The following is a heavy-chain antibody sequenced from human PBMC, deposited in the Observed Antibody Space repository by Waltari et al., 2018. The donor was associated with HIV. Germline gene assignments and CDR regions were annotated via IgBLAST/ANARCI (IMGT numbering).Heavy chain of an antibody. J-gene: IGHJ3*02. V-gene: IGHV1-2*02. CDR3: VRQMTFYDAFDI. Sequence: QVQLLQSGAEVKKPGASVKVSCKASGYTFTAYYIPWVRQAPGQGLEWMGWVYPNTGDTNYAQKFQGRVTMARDASIRTVSMELSRLRSDDTAVYYCVRQMTFYDAFDIWGQGTLVTVSA. CDR1: GYTFTAYY. CDR2: VYPNTGDT.